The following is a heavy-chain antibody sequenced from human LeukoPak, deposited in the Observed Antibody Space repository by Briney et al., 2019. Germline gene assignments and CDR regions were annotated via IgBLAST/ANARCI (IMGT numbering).Heavy chain of an antibody. D-gene: IGHD3-22*01. CDR3: AKSTIVVVFPDY. CDR1: GFTFSSYG. V-gene: IGHV3-30*02. CDR2: IRYDGRNK. J-gene: IGHJ4*02. Sequence: GGCLRLSCAASGFTFSSYGMHWVRQAPGKGLEGGTFIRYDGRNKYYADSVKGRFTISRDNSKNTLYLQMNSLRAEDTAVYYCAKSTIVVVFPDYWGQGTLVTVSS.